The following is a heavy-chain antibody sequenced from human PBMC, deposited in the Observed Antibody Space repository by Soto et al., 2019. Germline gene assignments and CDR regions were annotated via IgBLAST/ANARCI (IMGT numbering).Heavy chain of an antibody. CDR1: GFTFSDYY. D-gene: IGHD1-1*01. V-gene: IGHV3-11*06. CDR3: ARGTNGMDV. J-gene: IGHJ6*02. CDR2: ISSSSSYT. Sequence: TGRSLRLSCAASGFTFSDYYMSWIRQAPGKGLEWVSYISSSSSYTNYADSVKGRFTISRDNAKNSLYLQMNSLRAEDTAVYYCARGTNGMDVWGQGTTVTVSS.